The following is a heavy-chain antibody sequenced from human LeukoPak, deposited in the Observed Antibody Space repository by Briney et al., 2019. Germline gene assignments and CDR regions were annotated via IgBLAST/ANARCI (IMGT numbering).Heavy chain of an antibody. V-gene: IGHV4-30-2*01. J-gene: IGHJ5*02. D-gene: IGHD1-26*01. Sequence: SETLSLTCAASDGSINSGDYSWSWIQQPPGKGLEWIGYIYHSGSTYYNPSLKSRVTISVDRSKNQLSLKLTSVTAADTAVYYCARDGATGGWFDPWGQGTLVTVSS. CDR1: DGSINSGDYS. CDR2: IYHSGST. CDR3: ARDGATGGWFDP.